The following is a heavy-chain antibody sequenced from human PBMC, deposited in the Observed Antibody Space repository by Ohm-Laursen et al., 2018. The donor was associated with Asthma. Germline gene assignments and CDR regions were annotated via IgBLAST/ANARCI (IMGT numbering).Heavy chain of an antibody. CDR3: ARMEYYDSSGYLDY. D-gene: IGHD3-22*01. CDR2: IIPIFGTA. CDR1: GGTFSSYA. J-gene: IGHJ4*02. Sequence: SSVKVSCKASGGTFSSYAISWVRQAPGQGLEWMGGIIPIFGTANYAQKFQGRVTITADESTSTAYMELSSLRSEDTAVYYCARMEYYDSSGYLDYWGQGTLVTVSS. V-gene: IGHV1-69*01.